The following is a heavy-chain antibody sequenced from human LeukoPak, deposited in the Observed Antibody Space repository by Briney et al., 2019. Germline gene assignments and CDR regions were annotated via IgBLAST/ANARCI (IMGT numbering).Heavy chain of an antibody. Sequence: SETLSLTCAVYGGSFSGYYWSWIRQPPGKGLEWIGYIYYSGSTNYNPSLKSRVTISVDTSKNQFSLKLSSVTAADTAVYYCASGISAGNWFDPWGQGTLATVSS. CDR1: GGSFSGYY. J-gene: IGHJ5*02. V-gene: IGHV4-59*08. CDR2: IYYSGST. CDR3: ASGISAGNWFDP. D-gene: IGHD1-14*01.